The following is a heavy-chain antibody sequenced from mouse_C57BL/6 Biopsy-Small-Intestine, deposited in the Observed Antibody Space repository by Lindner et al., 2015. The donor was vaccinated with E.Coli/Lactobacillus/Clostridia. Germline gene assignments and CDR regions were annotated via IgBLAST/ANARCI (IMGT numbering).Heavy chain of an antibody. CDR3: ARETLRRGVFAY. Sequence: VQLQESGAELMKPGASVKLSCKATGYTFTGYWIEWVKQRPGHGLEWIGEILPGSGNTNYNEKFKGKATFTADTSSNTAYMQLSSLTTEDSAIYYCARETLRRGVFAYWGQGTLVTVSA. V-gene: IGHV1-9*01. J-gene: IGHJ3*01. CDR2: ILPGSGNT. CDR1: GYTFTGYW. D-gene: IGHD2-4*01.